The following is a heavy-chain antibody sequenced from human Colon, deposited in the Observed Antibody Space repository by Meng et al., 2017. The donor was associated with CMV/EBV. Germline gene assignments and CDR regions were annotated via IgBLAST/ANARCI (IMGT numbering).Heavy chain of an antibody. D-gene: IGHD3-22*01. CDR3: AKDKYYYDSSGYYRNPVFDY. J-gene: IGHJ4*02. V-gene: IGHV3-23*01. CDR2: ISGSGGST. CDR1: TFSSYA. Sequence: TFSSYAMSWVRQAPGKGLEWVSTISGSGGSTYYADSVKGRFTISRDNSKNTLYLQMNSLRAEDTAVYYCAKDKYYYDSSGYYRNPVFDYWGQGTLVTVS.